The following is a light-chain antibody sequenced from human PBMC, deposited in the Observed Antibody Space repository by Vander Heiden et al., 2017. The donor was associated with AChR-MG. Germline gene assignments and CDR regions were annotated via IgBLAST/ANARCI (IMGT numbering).Light chain of an antibody. CDR2: RNN. CDR3: AAWDDSLSGPHVV. Sequence: QSVLTQPPSASGTPGQRVTSSCSGSSSNIGSNSVYWYQQLPGTAPKLLIYRNNQRPSGVPDRFSGSKSGTSASLAISGLRSEDEADYYCAAWDDSLSGPHVVFGGGTKLTVL. CDR1: SSNIGSNS. J-gene: IGLJ2*01. V-gene: IGLV1-47*01.